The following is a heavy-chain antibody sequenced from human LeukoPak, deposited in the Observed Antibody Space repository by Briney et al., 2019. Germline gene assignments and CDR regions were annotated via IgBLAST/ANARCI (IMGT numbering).Heavy chain of an antibody. D-gene: IGHD3-3*01. CDR2: IYYSGST. J-gene: IGHJ5*02. V-gene: IGHV4-39*01. CDR1: GGSISGSSYY. CDR3: ARLDTYYDFWSGPNRSKYNWFDP. Sequence: SETLSLTCTVSGGSISGSSYYWGWIRQPPGKGLEWVGSIYYSGSTYYNPSLKSRVTISVDTSKNQFSLKLSSVTAADTAVYYCARLDTYYDFWSGPNRSKYNWFDPWGQGTLVTVSS.